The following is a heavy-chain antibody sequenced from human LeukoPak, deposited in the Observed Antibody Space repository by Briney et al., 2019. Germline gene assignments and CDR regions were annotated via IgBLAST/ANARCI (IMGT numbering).Heavy chain of an antibody. CDR1: GYTFTGYS. CDR2: INPNSGGT. J-gene: IGHJ4*02. D-gene: IGHD6-13*01. V-gene: IGHV1-2*02. Sequence: ASVKVSCKASGYTFTGYSMHWVRQAPGQGLEWMGWINPNSGGTNYAQKFQGRVTMTRDTSISTAYMELSRLRSDDTAVYYCARDLPTNRAAGYYFDYWGQGTLVTVSS. CDR3: ARDLPTNRAAGYYFDY.